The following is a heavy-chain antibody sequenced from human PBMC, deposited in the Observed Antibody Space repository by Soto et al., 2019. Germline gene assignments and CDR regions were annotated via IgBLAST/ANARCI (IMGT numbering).Heavy chain of an antibody. CDR2: MNPNSGNT. CDR1: GYTFTSYD. J-gene: IGHJ4*02. V-gene: IGHV1-8*01. CDR3: ARGLVIAAAGTGDFDY. Sequence: EASVKVSCKASGYTFTSYDINWVRQATGQGLEWMGWMNPNSGNTGYAQKFQGRVTMTRNTSISTAYMELSSLRSEDTAVYYRARGLVIAAAGTGDFDYWGQGTLVTVSS. D-gene: IGHD6-13*01.